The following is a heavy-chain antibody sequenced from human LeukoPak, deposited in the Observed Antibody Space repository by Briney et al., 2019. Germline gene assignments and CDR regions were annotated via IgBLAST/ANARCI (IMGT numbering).Heavy chain of an antibody. CDR2: IYYSGGT. Sequence: SETLSLTCTASGGSISSSSYYWSWIRQPPGKGLEWIGYIYYSGGTNYNPSLKSRVTISVDTSKNQFSLKLSSVTAADTAVYYCARDRRYYDSSGTVYYDGMDVWGQGTMVTVSS. CDR1: GGSISSSSYY. J-gene: IGHJ6*02. V-gene: IGHV4-61*01. D-gene: IGHD3-22*01. CDR3: ARDRRYYDSSGTVYYDGMDV.